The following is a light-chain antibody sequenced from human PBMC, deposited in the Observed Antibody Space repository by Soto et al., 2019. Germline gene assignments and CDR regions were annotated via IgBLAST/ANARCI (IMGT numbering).Light chain of an antibody. V-gene: IGLV2-23*02. CDR2: EVS. Sequence: QSVLTQPASVSGSPGQSITISCTGTISDVGSYSLVSWYQQHPGKAPKLMIYEVSKRPSGVSNRFSASKSGNTASLTISGLQAEDEADYYCCSYAGSTTLYVFGSGTKVTVL. CDR1: ISDVGSYSL. J-gene: IGLJ1*01. CDR3: CSYAGSTTLYV.